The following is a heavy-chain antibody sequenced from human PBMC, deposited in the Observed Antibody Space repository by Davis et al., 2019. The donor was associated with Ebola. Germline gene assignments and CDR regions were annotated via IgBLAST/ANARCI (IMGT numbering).Heavy chain of an antibody. Sequence: GESLKISCAASGFTFSSYWMSWVRQAPGKGLEWVANIKQDGSEKYYVDSVKGRFTISRDNAKNSLYLQMNSLRAEDTAVYYCARETVTTFQYYYYYYYMDVWGKGTTVTVSS. CDR2: IKQDGSEK. CDR1: GFTFSSYW. V-gene: IGHV3-7*03. D-gene: IGHD4-11*01. J-gene: IGHJ6*03. CDR3: ARETVTTFQYYYYYYYMDV.